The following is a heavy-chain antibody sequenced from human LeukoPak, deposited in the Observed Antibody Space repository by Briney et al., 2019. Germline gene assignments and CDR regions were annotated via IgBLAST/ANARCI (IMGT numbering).Heavy chain of an antibody. CDR2: ISYDGSNK. CDR3: ASLPDLRYLRYFDWFSPTLDYYYYGMDV. V-gene: IGHV3-30-3*01. J-gene: IGHJ6*02. Sequence: PGGSLRLSCAASGFTFSSYAMHWVRQAPGKGLEWVAVISYDGSNKYYADSVKGRFTISRDNSKNTLYLQMNSLRAEDTAVYYCASLPDLRYLRYFDWFSPTLDYYYYGMDVWGQGTTVTVSS. CDR1: GFTFSSYA. D-gene: IGHD3-9*01.